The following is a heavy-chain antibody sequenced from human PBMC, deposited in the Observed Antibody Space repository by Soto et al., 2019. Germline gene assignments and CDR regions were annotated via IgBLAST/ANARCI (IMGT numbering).Heavy chain of an antibody. D-gene: IGHD5-12*01. J-gene: IGHJ4*02. CDR3: ARATRSGSPHFDH. V-gene: IGHV1-46*01. CDR2: INPSGDST. CDR1: GYTFSNYY. Sequence: ASVKVSCKGAGYTFSNYYMHWVRQAPGQGLEWMGIINPSGDSTSYAQEFQGRVTMTRETSTSTLYMELSSLRSEDTAIYYCARATRSGSPHFDHWGQGTLVPSPQ.